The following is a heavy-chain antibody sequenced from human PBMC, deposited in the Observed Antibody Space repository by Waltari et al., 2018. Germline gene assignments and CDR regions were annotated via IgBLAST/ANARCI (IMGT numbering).Heavy chain of an antibody. CDR3: ARPRGPDYRPPFDP. D-gene: IGHD4-17*01. J-gene: IGHJ5*02. Sequence: QVQLQESGPGLVKPSETLSLTCAVSGYSISSGYYWGWIRQPPGKGLEWIGSDYHSGSTYYNPSLKSGVTRSVDTSKNQFSLKLSSVTAADTAVYYCARPRGPDYRPPFDPWGQGTLVTVSS. V-gene: IGHV4-38-2*01. CDR2: DYHSGST. CDR1: GYSISSGYY.